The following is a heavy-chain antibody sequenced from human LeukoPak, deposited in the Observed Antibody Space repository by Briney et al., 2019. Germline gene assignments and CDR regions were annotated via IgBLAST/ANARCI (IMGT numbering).Heavy chain of an antibody. CDR3: ATRTWLSSWSPDY. Sequence: PSETLSLTCAVYGGSFSGYYWSWIRQPPGKGLEWIGEINHSGSTNYNPSLKSRVTISVDTSKNQFSLKLSSVTAADTAVYYCATRTWLSSWSPDYWGQGTLVTVSS. J-gene: IGHJ4*02. V-gene: IGHV4-34*01. D-gene: IGHD6-13*01. CDR1: GGSFSGYY. CDR2: INHSGST.